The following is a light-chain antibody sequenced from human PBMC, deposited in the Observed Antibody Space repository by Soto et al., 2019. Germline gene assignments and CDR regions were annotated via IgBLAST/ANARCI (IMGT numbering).Light chain of an antibody. Sequence: TRSFPPAQNHSHYCRARQSVRSSLAWYQQQPGQAPRLLIYDASNRATGIPARFNGSGSGTDFTLTISCLQPKDFALYYCQVRSNWLGTFGQGTRLEIK. CDR1: QSVRSS. CDR3: QVRSNWLGT. V-gene: IGKV3-11*01. J-gene: IGKJ2*01. CDR2: DAS.